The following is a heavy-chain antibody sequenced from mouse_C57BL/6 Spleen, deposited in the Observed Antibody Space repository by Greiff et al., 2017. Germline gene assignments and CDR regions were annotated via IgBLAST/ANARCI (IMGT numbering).Heavy chain of an antibody. V-gene: IGHV1-22*01. Sequence: EVQLQQSGPELVKPGASVKMSCKASGYTFTDYNMHWVKQSHGKSLEWIGYINPNNGGTSYNQKFKGKATLTVNKSSSTAYMELRSLTSEDSAVYYCASGAIITTVVADYWGQGTTLTVSS. CDR1: GYTFTDYN. CDR3: ASGAIITTVVADY. CDR2: INPNNGGT. D-gene: IGHD1-1*01. J-gene: IGHJ2*01.